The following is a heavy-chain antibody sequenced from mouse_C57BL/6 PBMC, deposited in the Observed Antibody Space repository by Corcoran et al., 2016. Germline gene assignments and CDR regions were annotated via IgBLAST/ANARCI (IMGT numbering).Heavy chain of an antibody. D-gene: IGHD6-1*01. J-gene: IGHJ4*01. CDR2: IFPGSGST. CDR3: ARGPQYYYAMDY. Sequence: QVQLQQSGPELVKPGASVKISCKASGYTFTDYYIKWVKQRPGQGLELIGWIFPGSGSTYYNEKFKGKATLTVDKSYSTAYMLLSSLTSEDSAVYFCARGPQYYYAMDYWGQGTSVTVSS. V-gene: IGHV1-75*01. CDR1: GYTFTDYY.